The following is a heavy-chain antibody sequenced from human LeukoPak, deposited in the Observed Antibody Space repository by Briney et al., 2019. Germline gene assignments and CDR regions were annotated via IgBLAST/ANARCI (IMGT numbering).Heavy chain of an antibody. D-gene: IGHD3-22*01. CDR3: ARGDETSGYYRMYFDH. CDR1: GYTLPDYY. J-gene: IGHJ4*02. CDR2: ISPSGGA. V-gene: IGHV1-46*01. Sequence: ASVTVSFTASGYTLPDYYMHWVRQAPGQGPGWMGIISPSGGATYSQNFQGRVNMARDASTNTFSMELHSLSSEDTAVYYCARGDETSGYYRMYFDHWGQGTLVTVSS.